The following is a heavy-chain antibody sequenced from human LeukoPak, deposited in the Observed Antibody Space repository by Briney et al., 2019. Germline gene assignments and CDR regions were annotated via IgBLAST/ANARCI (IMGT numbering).Heavy chain of an antibody. CDR2: ISSSGSTI. D-gene: IGHD6-13*01. V-gene: IGHV3-48*03. CDR3: ARERGSRYYYYMDV. Sequence: GGSLRLSCAASGFTFSSYEMNWVRQAPGKGLEWVSYISSSGSTIYYADSVKGRFTISRDNAKNSLYLQMNSLRAEDTALYHCARERGSRYYYYMDVWGKGTTVTISS. CDR1: GFTFSSYE. J-gene: IGHJ6*03.